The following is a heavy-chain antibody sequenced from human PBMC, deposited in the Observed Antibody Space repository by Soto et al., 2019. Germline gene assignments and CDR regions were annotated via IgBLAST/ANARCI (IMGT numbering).Heavy chain of an antibody. V-gene: IGHV1-3*01. CDR1: GYTFTSYA. CDR2: INAGNGNT. CDR3: ARADRGYSYGFGY. J-gene: IGHJ4*02. D-gene: IGHD5-18*01. Sequence: ASVKVSCKASGYTFTSYAMHWVRQAPGQRLEWMGWINAGNGNTKYSQKFQGRVTITRDTSASTAYMELSSLRSEGTAVYYCARADRGYSYGFGYWGQGTLVTVSS.